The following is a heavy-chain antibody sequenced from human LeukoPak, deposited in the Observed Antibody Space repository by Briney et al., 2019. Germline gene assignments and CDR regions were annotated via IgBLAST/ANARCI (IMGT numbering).Heavy chain of an antibody. Sequence: PGGSLRLSCAASGFTFNSYTMNWVRQAPGKGLEWVSAISTSGGDTIYTDSVKVRFTISRDNSKNTLHLQMNSLRAEDTAMYYCAKGGSNAPLAYWGQGTLVTVSS. D-gene: IGHD3-16*01. CDR1: GFTFNSYT. J-gene: IGHJ4*02. V-gene: IGHV3-23*01. CDR2: ISTSGGDT. CDR3: AKGGSNAPLAY.